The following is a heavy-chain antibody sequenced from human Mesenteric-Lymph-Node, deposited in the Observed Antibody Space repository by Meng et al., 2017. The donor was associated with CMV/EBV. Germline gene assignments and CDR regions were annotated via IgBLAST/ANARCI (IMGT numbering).Heavy chain of an antibody. CDR2: ILVDSVTT. D-gene: IGHD6-13*01. Sequence: GGSLRLSCATSGFSFSDYNMNWVRQAPGKGLEWVSAILVDSVTTYYADSVKGRFTISRDNSKNTLYLQMNSLRAEDTAVYFCARDTPAAAGFDPWGQGTLVTVSS. CDR3: ARDTPAAAGFDP. CDR1: GFSFSDYN. V-gene: IGHV3-23*01. J-gene: IGHJ5*02.